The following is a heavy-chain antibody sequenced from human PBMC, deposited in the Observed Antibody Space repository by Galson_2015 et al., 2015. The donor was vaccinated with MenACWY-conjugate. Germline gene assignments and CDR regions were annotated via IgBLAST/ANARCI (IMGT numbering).Heavy chain of an antibody. CDR2: ISSNSSYI. Sequence: PRLSCAASGFTFSSYSMNWVRQAPGKGLEWVSSISSNSSYIYYADSVKGRFTISRDNAKNSLYLQMNSLRAEDTAVYYCARVEYYYGSGSYYNALGYWGQGTLVTVSS. J-gene: IGHJ4*02. D-gene: IGHD3-10*01. V-gene: IGHV3-21*01. CDR1: GFTFSSYS. CDR3: ARVEYYYGSGSYYNALGY.